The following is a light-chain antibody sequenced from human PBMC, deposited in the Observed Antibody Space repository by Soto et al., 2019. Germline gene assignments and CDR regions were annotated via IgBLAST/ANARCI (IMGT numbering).Light chain of an antibody. CDR1: SGHSSYA. Sequence: QSVLTQSPSASASLGASVKLTCTLSSGHSSYAIAWYQQKPEKGPRYLMKLHSDGSHTKGDGIPDRFSGSSSGAERYLTISSLQSEDEADYYWQTCGTGGSYVVFGGGTKLPVL. CDR2: LHSDGSH. V-gene: IGLV4-69*01. CDR3: QTCGTGGSYVV. J-gene: IGLJ2*01.